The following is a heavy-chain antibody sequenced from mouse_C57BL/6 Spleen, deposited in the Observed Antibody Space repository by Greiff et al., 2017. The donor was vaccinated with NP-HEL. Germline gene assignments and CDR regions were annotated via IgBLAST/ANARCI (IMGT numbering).Heavy chain of an antibody. CDR1: GYTFTSYG. CDR3: ARSGLVTTKANAWFAY. CDR2: IYPRSGNT. D-gene: IGHD2-2*01. Sequence: QVQLQQSGAELARPGASVKLSCKASGYTFTSYGISWVKQRTGQGLEWIGEIYPRSGNTYYTEKFKGKATLTADKSYSTAYMELRSLTSEDSAVYFCARSGLVTTKANAWFAYWGQGTLVTVSA. J-gene: IGHJ3*01. V-gene: IGHV1-81*01.